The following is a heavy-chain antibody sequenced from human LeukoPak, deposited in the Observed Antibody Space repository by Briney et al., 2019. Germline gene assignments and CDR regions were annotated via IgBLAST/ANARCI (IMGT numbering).Heavy chain of an antibody. J-gene: IGHJ4*02. CDR1: GFTFSSYW. CDR2: IKQDGSEK. D-gene: IGHD3-10*01. V-gene: IGHV3-7*01. Sequence: GGSLRLSCAASGFTFSSYWMSWVRQAPGKGLEWVANIKQDGSEKYYVDSVKGRFTISRDNAKNSLYLQMNSLRAEDTAVYYCARETATRYYYGSGMDYWGQGTLVTVSS. CDR3: ARETATRYYYGSGMDY.